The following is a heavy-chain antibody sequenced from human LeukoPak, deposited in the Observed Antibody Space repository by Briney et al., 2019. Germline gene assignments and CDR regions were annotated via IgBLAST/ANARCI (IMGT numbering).Heavy chain of an antibody. CDR3: ARDLGGNAFDV. D-gene: IGHD3-16*01. V-gene: IGHV3-30*03. CDR2: ISYDGSNK. Sequence: GRSLRLSCAASGFTFSSYGMHWVRQAPGKGLEWVAVISYDGSNKYYADSVKGRFTISRDNSKNTLYLQMNSLRAEDTAVYYCARDLGGNAFDVWGQGTMVTVSS. CDR1: GFTFSSYG. J-gene: IGHJ3*01.